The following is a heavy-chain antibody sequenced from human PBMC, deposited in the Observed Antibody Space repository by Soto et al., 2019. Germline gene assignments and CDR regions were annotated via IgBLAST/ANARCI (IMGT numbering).Heavy chain of an antibody. CDR3: VRYCSTTLCNGVATRTFDY. V-gene: IGHV3-48*03. D-gene: IGHD2-2*01. CDR2: ISTSGSTV. Sequence: GGSLRLSCAASRFTFSTYEMNWVRQAPGKGLEWVSYISTSGSTVYYADSVKGRFTISRDNTRNSLYLQMNSLRDEDTALYYCVRYCSTTLCNGVATRTFDYWGQGTLVTSPQ. J-gene: IGHJ4*02. CDR1: RFTFSTYE.